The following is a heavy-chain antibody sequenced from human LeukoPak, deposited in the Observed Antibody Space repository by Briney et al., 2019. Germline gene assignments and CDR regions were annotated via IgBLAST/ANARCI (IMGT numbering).Heavy chain of an antibody. CDR1: GFTFSTFA. CDR3: AKAPKGSCRGAFCYSFDH. V-gene: IGHV3-23*01. J-gene: IGHJ4*02. Sequence: PGGSLRLSCVASGFTFSTFAMSWVRQTPRKGLEWVSAISGSDAGTYYADSVKGRFTTSRGNSRNTLYLQMNNLRADDTAVYYCAKAPKGSCRGAFCYSFDHWAQGILVAVSS. D-gene: IGHD2-15*01. CDR2: ISGSDAGT.